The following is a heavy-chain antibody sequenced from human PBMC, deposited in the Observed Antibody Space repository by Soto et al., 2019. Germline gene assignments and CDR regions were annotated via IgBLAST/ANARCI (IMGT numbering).Heavy chain of an antibody. CDR2: ISYDGSNK. J-gene: IGHJ4*02. CDR3: ARNGLLWFGEGSEGRLFLDY. V-gene: IGHV3-30-3*01. CDR1: GFTFSSYA. D-gene: IGHD3-10*01. Sequence: QVQLVESGGGVVQPGRSLRLSCAASGFTFSSYAMHWVRQAPGKGLEWVAVISYDGSNKYYADSVKGRFTISRDNSKNTLYPQMNSLRAEETAVYYCARNGLLWFGEGSEGRLFLDYWGQGTLVTV.